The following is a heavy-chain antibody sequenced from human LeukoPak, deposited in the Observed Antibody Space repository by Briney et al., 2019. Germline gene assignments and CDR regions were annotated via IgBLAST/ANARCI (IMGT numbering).Heavy chain of an antibody. Sequence: SETLSLTCTVSAVSISSHYWSWLRQPPGKGLKWMGYMYYVGSTNYNPSLKSRVTISVDTSKNHFSLKLSSVTAADTAVYYCARVGDFWSGYLPYFDYWGQGTLVTVSS. V-gene: IGHV4-59*11. CDR3: ARVGDFWSGYLPYFDY. D-gene: IGHD3-3*01. CDR2: MYYVGST. J-gene: IGHJ4*02. CDR1: AVSISSHY.